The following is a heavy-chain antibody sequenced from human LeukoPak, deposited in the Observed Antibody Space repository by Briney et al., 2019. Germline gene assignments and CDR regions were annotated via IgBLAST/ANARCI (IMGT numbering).Heavy chain of an antibody. CDR3: ARDRRDYGEYVRDAFDI. D-gene: IGHD4-17*01. J-gene: IGHJ3*02. Sequence: GASVKVSCKASGYTFTGYYMHWVRQAPGQGLEWMGWINPNSGGTNYAQKFQGRVTMTRDTSISTAYMELSRLRSDDTAVYYCARDRRDYGEYVRDAFDIWGQGTMVTVSS. CDR2: INPNSGGT. V-gene: IGHV1-2*02. CDR1: GYTFTGYY.